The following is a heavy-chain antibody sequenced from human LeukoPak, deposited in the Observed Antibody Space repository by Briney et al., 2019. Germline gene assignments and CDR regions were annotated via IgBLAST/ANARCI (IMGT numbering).Heavy chain of an antibody. CDR1: GFTFRSYG. J-gene: IGHJ5*02. V-gene: IGHV3-30*02. D-gene: IGHD3-22*01. CDR2: IPYDGTNK. CDR3: ARDLGSSGYLNWFDP. Sequence: GGSLRLSCAASGFTFRSYGMHWVRQAPGKGLEWVAFIPYDGTNKYYADSVKGRFTISRDNSKNTLYLQMNSLRAEDTAVYYCARDLGSSGYLNWFDPWGQGTLVTVSS.